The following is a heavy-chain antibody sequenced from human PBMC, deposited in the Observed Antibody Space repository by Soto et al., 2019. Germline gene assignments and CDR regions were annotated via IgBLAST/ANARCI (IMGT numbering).Heavy chain of an antibody. D-gene: IGHD3-10*01. CDR3: AREGYYGSGSADY. Sequence: QVQLVQSGAEVKKPGASVTVSCKASGYTFNRYGISWVRQAPGQGLEWMGWISAYNGNTNSAQNVQGRVAMTTDTSTDTAYMVLRSLRSDDTAVYYCAREGYYGSGSADYWGQGTLVTVSS. CDR2: ISAYNGNT. CDR1: GYTFNRYG. V-gene: IGHV1-18*01. J-gene: IGHJ4*02.